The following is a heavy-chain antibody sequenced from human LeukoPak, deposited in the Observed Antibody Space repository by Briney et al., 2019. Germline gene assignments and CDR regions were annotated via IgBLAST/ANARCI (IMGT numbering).Heavy chain of an antibody. CDR1: GYTFTSYD. Sequence: ASVKVSCKASGYTFTSYDINWVRQATGQGLEWMGWMNPNSGNTGYAQKFQGRVTMTRNTSISTAYMELSSLRSEDTAVYYCGALRHFDWLSNYYYYGMDVWGQGTTVTVSS. J-gene: IGHJ6*02. CDR2: MNPNSGNT. V-gene: IGHV1-8*01. D-gene: IGHD3-9*01. CDR3: GALRHFDWLSNYYYYGMDV.